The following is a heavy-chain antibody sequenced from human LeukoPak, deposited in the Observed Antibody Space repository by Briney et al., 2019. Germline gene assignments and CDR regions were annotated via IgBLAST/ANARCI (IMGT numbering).Heavy chain of an antibody. CDR1: RGSISSYF. D-gene: IGHD4-17*01. V-gene: IGHV4-4*07. CDR3: ARFGYGDYYFGY. Sequence: SETLSLACTVSRGSISSYFWSWIRQPAGKGLEWIGRIYTSGSPNYNPSLKSRVTMSIDTSKNQFSLRLTSVTAADTAVYYCARFGYGDYYFGYWGQGTLVTVSS. J-gene: IGHJ4*02. CDR2: IYTSGSP.